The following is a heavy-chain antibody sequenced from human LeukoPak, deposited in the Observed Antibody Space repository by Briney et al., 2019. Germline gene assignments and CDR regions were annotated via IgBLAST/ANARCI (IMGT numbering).Heavy chain of an antibody. CDR2: ISGSGGIT. V-gene: IGHV3-23*01. J-gene: IGHJ4*02. CDR1: GFTFSNYA. CDR3: AKEGGTVFREVTINY. D-gene: IGHD3-10*01. Sequence: PGGSLRLSCAASGFTFSNYAMSWVRQAPGKGLEWVSSISGSGGITYYAESVKGRFTISRDNSKNTLYLQMNSLRAEDTAVYYCAKEGGTVFREVTINYWGQGTLVTVSS.